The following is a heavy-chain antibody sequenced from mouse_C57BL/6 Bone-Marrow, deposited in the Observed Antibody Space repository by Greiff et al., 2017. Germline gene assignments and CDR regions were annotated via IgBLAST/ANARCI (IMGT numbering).Heavy chain of an antibody. D-gene: IGHD1-1*01. J-gene: IGHJ2*01. CDR3: TPTVVAKGDY. CDR2: IDPENGDT. Sequence: EVKLQESGAELVRPGASVKLSCTASGFNIKDDYMHWVKQRPEQGLEWIGWIDPENGDTEYASKFQGKATITADTSSNTAYLQLSSLTSEDTAVYYCTPTVVAKGDYWGQGTTLTVSS. CDR1: GFNIKDDY. V-gene: IGHV14-4*01.